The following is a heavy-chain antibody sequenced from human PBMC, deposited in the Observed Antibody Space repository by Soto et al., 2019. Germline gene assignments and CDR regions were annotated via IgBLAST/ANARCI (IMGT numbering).Heavy chain of an antibody. CDR3: AKTKNGYGSFGPCDY. CDR1: GFTLSSYA. Sequence: GGSLRLSCVASGFTLSSYAMSWVRQAPGKGLEWVSAISGSGGSTYYADSVKGRFTISRDNSKNTLYLQMNSLRAEDTAVYYCAKTKNGYGSFGPCDYWGQGTLVTVSS. D-gene: IGHD5-18*01. J-gene: IGHJ4*02. V-gene: IGHV3-23*01. CDR2: ISGSGGST.